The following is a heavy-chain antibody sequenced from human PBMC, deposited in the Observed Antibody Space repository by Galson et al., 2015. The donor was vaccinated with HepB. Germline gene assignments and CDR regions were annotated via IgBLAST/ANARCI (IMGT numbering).Heavy chain of an antibody. CDR1: GYTLTELS. CDR2: FDPEDGDNVNT. J-gene: IGHJ5*02. Sequence: SVKVSCKVSGYTLTELSMHWVRQAPGKGLEWMGGFDPEDGDNVNTNYAQKFQGRVTVTTDTSTGTAYMELRSLTSDDTAMYYCARNTLRAWFDPWGQGTLVTVSS. D-gene: IGHD2-15*01. V-gene: IGHV1-24*01. CDR3: ARNTLRAWFDP.